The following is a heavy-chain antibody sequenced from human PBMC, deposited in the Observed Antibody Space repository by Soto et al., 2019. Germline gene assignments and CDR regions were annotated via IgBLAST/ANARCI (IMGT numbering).Heavy chain of an antibody. J-gene: IGHJ4*02. CDR1: GFTFSDYY. V-gene: IGHV3-11*01. CDR2: ISSSGSTI. CDR3: ARDLRYSSGCRTAIDY. Sequence: QVQLVESGGGLVKPGGSLRLSCAASGFTFSDYYLSWIRQAPGKGLEWVSYISSSGSTIYYADSVKGRFTISRDNAKNSLYLQMNSLRAEDTAVYSCARDLRYSSGCRTAIDYWGQGTLVTVSS. D-gene: IGHD6-19*01.